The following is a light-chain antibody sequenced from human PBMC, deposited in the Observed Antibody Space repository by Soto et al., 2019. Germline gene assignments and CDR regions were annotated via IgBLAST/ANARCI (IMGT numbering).Light chain of an antibody. CDR1: SSDVGKYDY. Sequence: QSALTQPPSASGSPGQSVTISCTGTSSDVGKYDYVSWFQHHPGKAPKLIIYEVSKRPSGVPDRFSGSKSGNTASLTISGLQAEDEADYYCCSYAGSYTYVFGTGTKLTVL. V-gene: IGLV2-8*01. J-gene: IGLJ1*01. CDR3: CSYAGSYTYV. CDR2: EVS.